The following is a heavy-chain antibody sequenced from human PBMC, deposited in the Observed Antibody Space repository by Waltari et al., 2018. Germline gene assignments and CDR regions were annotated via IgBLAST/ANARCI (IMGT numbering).Heavy chain of an antibody. Sequence: EVQLVESGGGLVQPGRSLRLSCAASGFTFDDYAMHWVRQAPGKGLEWVSGIGWNSGSIGYADSVKGRFTSSRDNAKNSLYLQMNSLRAEDTALYYCAKGSGCSGGSCYSGAISSYYYYYGMDVWGQGTTVTVSS. CDR2: IGWNSGSI. J-gene: IGHJ6*02. D-gene: IGHD2-15*01. CDR3: AKGSGCSGGSCYSGAISSYYYYYGMDV. V-gene: IGHV3-9*01. CDR1: GFTFDDYA.